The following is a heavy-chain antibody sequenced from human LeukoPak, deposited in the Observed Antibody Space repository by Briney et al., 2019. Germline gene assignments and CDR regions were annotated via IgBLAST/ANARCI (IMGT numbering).Heavy chain of an antibody. CDR2: ISAYNGNT. Sequence: ASVKVSCKASGYTFTSYGISWVRQAPGQGLEWMGWISAYNGNTNYAQKLQGRVTMTTDTSTSTAYMELRSLRSDDTAVYYCARDWNSSSWQLPDYWGQGTLVTVSS. CDR1: GYTFTSYG. J-gene: IGHJ4*02. D-gene: IGHD6-13*01. CDR3: ARDWNSSSWQLPDY. V-gene: IGHV1-18*01.